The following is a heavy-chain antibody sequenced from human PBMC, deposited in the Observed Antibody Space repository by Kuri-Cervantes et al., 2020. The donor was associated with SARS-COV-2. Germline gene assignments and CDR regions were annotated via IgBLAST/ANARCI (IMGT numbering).Heavy chain of an antibody. CDR2: ISYDGSNK. D-gene: IGHD7-27*01. J-gene: IGHJ4*02. CDR3: ARDLRLGKSLDY. Sequence: GGSLRLSCAASGFTFSSYAMHWVRQAPGKGLEWVAVISYDGSNKYYADSAKGRFTVSRDNSKNTLYLQMNSLRAEDTAVYYCARDLRLGKSLDYWGQGTLVTVSS. V-gene: IGHV3-30-3*01. CDR1: GFTFSSYA.